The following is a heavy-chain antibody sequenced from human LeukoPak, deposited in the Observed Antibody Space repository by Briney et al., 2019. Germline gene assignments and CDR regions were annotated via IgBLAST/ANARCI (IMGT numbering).Heavy chain of an antibody. V-gene: IGHV3-21*01. D-gene: IGHD4-17*01. Sequence: GGSLRLSCAASGFTFSSNSMIWVRQAPGKGLEWVSSISSSSSYIYYADSVKGRFTISRDNAKNSLYLQMNSLRAEDTAVYYCARDDYGGIDYWGQGTLVTVSS. CDR1: GFTFSSNS. CDR2: ISSSSSYI. J-gene: IGHJ4*02. CDR3: ARDDYGGIDY.